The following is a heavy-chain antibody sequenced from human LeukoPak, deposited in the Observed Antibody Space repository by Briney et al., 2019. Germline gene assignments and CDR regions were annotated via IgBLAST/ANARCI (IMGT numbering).Heavy chain of an antibody. CDR1: GYSFTDKY. V-gene: IGHV1-2*02. Sequence: ASVKVSCKASGYSFTDKYMHWVRQAPGQGLEWMGWINPNSGGTNYAQKFQGRVTMTRDTSISTAYMELSRLRSDDTAVYYCARDRRPSSGWFFDYWGQGTLVTVSS. CDR3: ARDRRPSSGWFFDY. CDR2: INPNSGGT. J-gene: IGHJ4*02. D-gene: IGHD6-19*01.